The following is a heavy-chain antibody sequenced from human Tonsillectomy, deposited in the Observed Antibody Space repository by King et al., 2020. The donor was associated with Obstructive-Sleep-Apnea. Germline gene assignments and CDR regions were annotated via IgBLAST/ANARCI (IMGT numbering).Heavy chain of an antibody. CDR1: GFTISSNY. CDR2: IYTGGGT. V-gene: IGHV3-66*01. D-gene: IGHD1-26*01. J-gene: IGHJ4*02. CDR3: ARVVGAIIY. Sequence: VQLVESGGVLVQPGGSLRLSCAASGFTISSNYMSWVRQAPGKGLECVSVIYTGGGTYYADSVKGRFTISRDNSKNTLHLQMNSLSAEDTAVYYCARVVGAIIYWGQGTLVTVSS.